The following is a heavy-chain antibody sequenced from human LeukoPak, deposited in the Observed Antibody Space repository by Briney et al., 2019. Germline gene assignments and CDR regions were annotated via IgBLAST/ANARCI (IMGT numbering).Heavy chain of an antibody. CDR3: AKIAAADPFDY. CDR2: ITSSSSHI. V-gene: IGHV3-21*01. J-gene: IGHJ4*02. CDR1: GFTFSSYV. Sequence: GGSLRLSCAASGFTFSSYVMNWVRQAPGKGLEWVSSITSSSSHIYSADSLKGRFAISRDNTKNLLYPQMDSLRAEDTAIYYCAKIAAADPFDYWGRGTLVTVSS. D-gene: IGHD6-13*01.